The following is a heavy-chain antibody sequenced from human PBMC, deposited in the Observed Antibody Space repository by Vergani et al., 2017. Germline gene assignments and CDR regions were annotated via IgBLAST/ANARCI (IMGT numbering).Heavy chain of an antibody. J-gene: IGHJ4*02. CDR3: ARDHRDFWSGYYDY. Sequence: QVQLQQWGAGLLKPSETLSLTCAVYGGSFSGYYWSWIRQPPGKGLEWIGEINHSGSTNYNPSLKSRVTISVDTSKNQFSLKLSSVTAADTAVYYCARDHRDFWSGYYDYWGQGTLVTVSS. CDR1: GGSFSGYY. V-gene: IGHV4-34*01. CDR2: INHSGST. D-gene: IGHD3-3*01.